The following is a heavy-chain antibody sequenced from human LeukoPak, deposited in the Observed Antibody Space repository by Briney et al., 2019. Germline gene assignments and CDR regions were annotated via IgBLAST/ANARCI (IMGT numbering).Heavy chain of an antibody. J-gene: IGHJ4*02. Sequence: GASVNVSFTPSGYTFTAYYMHWVRQAPGQGLEWMGWINPNSGGTNYAQKFQGRVNMTRDTSISTAYMELSRLRSDDTAVYYCARVMVSRSLGYWGQGTLVTVSS. D-gene: IGHD2-8*01. V-gene: IGHV1-2*02. CDR1: GYTFTAYY. CDR2: INPNSGGT. CDR3: ARVMVSRSLGY.